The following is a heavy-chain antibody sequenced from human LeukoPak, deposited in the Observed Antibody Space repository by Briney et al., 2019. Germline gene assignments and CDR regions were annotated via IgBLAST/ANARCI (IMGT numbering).Heavy chain of an antibody. CDR3: AKGAGIAVAGTPFDY. Sequence: GGSLRLSCAASGFTFSSYGMHWVRQAPGKGLEWVAVISYDGSNKYYADSVKGRFTISRDNSKNTLYLQMNGLRAEDTAVYYCAKGAGIAVAGTPFDYWGQGTLVTVSS. CDR1: GFTFSSYG. J-gene: IGHJ4*02. V-gene: IGHV3-30*18. D-gene: IGHD6-19*01. CDR2: ISYDGSNK.